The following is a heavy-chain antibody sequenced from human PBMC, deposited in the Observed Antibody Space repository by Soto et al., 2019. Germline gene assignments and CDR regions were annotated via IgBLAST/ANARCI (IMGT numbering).Heavy chain of an antibody. V-gene: IGHV1-18*01. CDR1: GYTFTSYG. CDR2: ISAYNGNT. CDR3: ARQGYYGSGSYYNPSFDYYYYYMDV. J-gene: IGHJ6*03. D-gene: IGHD3-10*01. Sequence: ASVKVSCKASGYTFTSYGISWVRQAPGQGHERMGWISAYNGNTNYAQKLQGRVTMTTDTSTSTAYMELRSLRSDDTAVYYCARQGYYGSGSYYNPSFDYYYYYMDVWGKGTTVTVSS.